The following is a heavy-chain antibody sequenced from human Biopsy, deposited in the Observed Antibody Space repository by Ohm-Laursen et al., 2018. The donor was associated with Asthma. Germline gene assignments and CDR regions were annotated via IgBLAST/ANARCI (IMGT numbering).Heavy chain of an antibody. Sequence: SLRLSCAASGVVFRSHAMHWVRQAPGKGLEWVAVVSYDGGVVHYADSMKGRFTISRDNAKSTLYLQMNRLRTDDTAVYFCAKRRGYSDLTDFDHWGQGTLVTVSS. CDR1: GVVFRSHA. CDR2: VSYDGGVV. V-gene: IGHV3-30*18. CDR3: AKRRGYSDLTDFDH. D-gene: IGHD3-3*01. J-gene: IGHJ4*02.